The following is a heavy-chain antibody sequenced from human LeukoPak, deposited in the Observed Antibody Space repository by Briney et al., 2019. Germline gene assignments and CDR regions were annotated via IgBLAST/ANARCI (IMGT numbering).Heavy chain of an antibody. J-gene: IGHJ6*03. CDR1: GFTFSSYW. CDR2: IKQDGSEK. Sequence: PGGSLRLSCAASGFTFSSYWMSWVRQAPGKGLEWVANIKQDGSEKYYVDSVKGRFTISRDNAKNSLYLQMNSLRAEDTAVYYCARVKGFTIFGVAQPRHMDVWGKGTTVTVSS. CDR3: ARVKGFTIFGVAQPRHMDV. D-gene: IGHD3-3*01. V-gene: IGHV3-7*01.